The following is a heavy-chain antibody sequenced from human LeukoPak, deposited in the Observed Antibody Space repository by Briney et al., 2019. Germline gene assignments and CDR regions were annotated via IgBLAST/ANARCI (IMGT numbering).Heavy chain of an antibody. Sequence: PGGSLRLSCAASGFTFSSYAMTWVRQAPGKGLEWVSAISGSGGNTYYADSVKGRFTISRDNSKNTMYLQMNSLRAEDTAVYYCVKENEGVFDIWGQGTMVTVSS. CDR3: VKENEGVFDI. J-gene: IGHJ3*02. V-gene: IGHV3-23*01. CDR2: ISGSGGNT. D-gene: IGHD1-1*01. CDR1: GFTFSSYA.